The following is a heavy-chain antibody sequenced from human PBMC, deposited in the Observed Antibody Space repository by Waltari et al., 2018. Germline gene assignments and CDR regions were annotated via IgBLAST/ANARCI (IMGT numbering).Heavy chain of an antibody. J-gene: IGHJ4*02. CDR2: ITSSGTTI. CDR3: ARGGGHEWGPSY. D-gene: IGHD5-12*01. V-gene: IGHV3-48*03. Sequence: EVQLVESGGGLVQPGGSLRLSCAAYGFTFRSYEMNWVRQVPGKGLEWVSLITSSGTTIYYADSVKGRFTISRDNAKNSLYLEMNSLRAEDTAVYYCARGGGHEWGPSYWGQGTLVNVSP. CDR1: GFTFRSYE.